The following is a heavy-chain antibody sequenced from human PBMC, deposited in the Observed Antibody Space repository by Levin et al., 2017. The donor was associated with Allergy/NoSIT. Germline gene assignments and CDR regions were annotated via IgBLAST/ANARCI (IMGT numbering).Heavy chain of an antibody. CDR1: GGSISSGGYS. Sequence: SQTLSLTCAVSGGSISSGGYSWSWIRQPPGKGLEWIGYIYHSGSTYYNPSLKSRVTISVDRSKNQFSLKLSSVTAADTAVYYCARGPAYCSGGSCYLNWFDPWGQGTLVTVSS. CDR2: IYHSGST. CDR3: ARGPAYCSGGSCYLNWFDP. J-gene: IGHJ5*02. V-gene: IGHV4-30-2*01. D-gene: IGHD2-15*01.